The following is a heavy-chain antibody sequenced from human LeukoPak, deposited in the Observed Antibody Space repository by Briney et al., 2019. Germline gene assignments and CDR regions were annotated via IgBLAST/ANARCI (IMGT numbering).Heavy chain of an antibody. V-gene: IGHV1-18*01. CDR1: GYTFTSYG. D-gene: IGHD2-21*02. CDR3: ARDRESGGDPNGNWFDP. Sequence: ASVKVSCKASGYTFTSYGISWVRQAPGQGLEWMGWISAYNGNTNYAQKLQGRVTMTTDTSTSTAYMELSSLRSEDTAVYYCARDRESGGDPNGNWFDPWGQGTLVTVSS. J-gene: IGHJ5*02. CDR2: ISAYNGNT.